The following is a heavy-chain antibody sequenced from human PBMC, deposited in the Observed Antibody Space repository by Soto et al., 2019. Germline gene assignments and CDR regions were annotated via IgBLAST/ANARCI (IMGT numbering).Heavy chain of an antibody. Sequence: QVQLVQSGAEVKKPGASVKVSCKASGYTFTSYGISWVRQAPGQGLEWMGWISAYNGNTNYAQKLQGRVTMTTDTATSTAYMELRSLRSDDTAVYYCVRDVVVVAADGWANWFDPWGQGTLVTVSS. J-gene: IGHJ5*02. D-gene: IGHD2-15*01. CDR2: ISAYNGNT. CDR1: GYTFTSYG. CDR3: VRDVVVVAADGWANWFDP. V-gene: IGHV1-18*01.